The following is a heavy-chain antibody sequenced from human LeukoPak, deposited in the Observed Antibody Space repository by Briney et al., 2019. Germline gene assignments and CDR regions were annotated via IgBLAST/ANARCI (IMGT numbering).Heavy chain of an antibody. J-gene: IGHJ4*02. CDR1: GYTFTSYG. CDR2: ISAYNGNT. V-gene: IGHV1-18*01. D-gene: IGHD2-15*01. CDR3: ARVPPIGYCSGGSCKNFDY. Sequence: ASVKVSCKASGYTFTSYGISWVRQAPGQGLEWMGWISAYNGNTNYAQKLQGRVTMTTDTSTSTAYMELRSLRSDDTAAYYCARVPPIGYCSGGSCKNFDYWGQGTLVTVSS.